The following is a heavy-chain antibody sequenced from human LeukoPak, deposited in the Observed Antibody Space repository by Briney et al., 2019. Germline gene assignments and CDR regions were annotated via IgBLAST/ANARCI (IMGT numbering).Heavy chain of an antibody. CDR2: ISYDGSNK. V-gene: IGHV3-30-3*01. Sequence: PGGSLRLSCATSGFTFSSYAMHWVRQAPGKGLEWVAVISYDGSNKYYADSVKGRFTISRDNSKNTLYLQMNSLRAEDTAVYYCARDRLEGTDYDFWSGYYHYYGMEVWGQGTTVTVSS. CDR1: GFTFSSYA. CDR3: ARDRLEGTDYDFWSGYYHYYGMEV. J-gene: IGHJ6*02. D-gene: IGHD3-3*01.